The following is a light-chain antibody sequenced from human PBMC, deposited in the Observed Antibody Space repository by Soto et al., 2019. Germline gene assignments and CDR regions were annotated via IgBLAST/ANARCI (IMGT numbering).Light chain of an antibody. Sequence: QAVVTQPPSASGTPGQRVTISCSGSSSNIGSNTVEWYRQLPGTAPKLLIYSNNQRPSGVPDRFSGSRSGTSASLAISGLQSEDEAHYYCGAWDDSLSGVVFGGGTQLTVL. CDR2: SNN. V-gene: IGLV1-44*01. J-gene: IGLJ2*01. CDR1: SSNIGSNT. CDR3: GAWDDSLSGVV.